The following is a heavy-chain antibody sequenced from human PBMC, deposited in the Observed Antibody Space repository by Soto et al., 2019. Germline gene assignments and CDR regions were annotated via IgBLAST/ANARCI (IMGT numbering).Heavy chain of an antibody. V-gene: IGHV3-30*04. CDR1: GFTFRTYT. D-gene: IGHD3-3*01. Sequence: PGGSLRLSCAASGFTFRTYTMHWVRQAPGKGLEWVAVLSYDGSNKYYADSVRGRFTISRDYSKNTLYLQMDSLRADDTAVYYCARSWEHYALSGPDYWGQGTLVTVSS. J-gene: IGHJ4*02. CDR3: ARSWEHYALSGPDY. CDR2: LSYDGSNK.